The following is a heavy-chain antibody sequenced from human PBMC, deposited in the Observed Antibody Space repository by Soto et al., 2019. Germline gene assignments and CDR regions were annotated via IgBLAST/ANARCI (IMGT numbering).Heavy chain of an antibody. D-gene: IGHD6-13*01. CDR2: ISTAVGAT. CDR1: GFTFSNHA. Sequence: GSLRLSCAVSGFTFSNHAMSWVRQAPGKGLEWVSAISTAVGATCYADSVKGRFTISRDDSNNTLYLQMNSLRAEDTAVYYCAKDRTAAARNFDYWGQGTPVTVSS. J-gene: IGHJ4*02. V-gene: IGHV3-23*01. CDR3: AKDRTAAARNFDY.